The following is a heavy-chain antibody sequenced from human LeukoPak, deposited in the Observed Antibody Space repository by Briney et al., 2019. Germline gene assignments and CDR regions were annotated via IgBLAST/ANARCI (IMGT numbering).Heavy chain of an antibody. CDR2: IYHSGST. V-gene: IGHV4-38-2*02. D-gene: IGHD3-10*01. CDR1: GYSISSGYY. Sequence: SETLSLTCTVSGYSISSGYYWGWILQPPGKGLEWIGSIYHSGSTYYNPSLKSRVTISVDTSKNQFSLKLSSVTAADTAVYYCARDGVVRGDWFDPWGQGTLVTVSS. J-gene: IGHJ5*02. CDR3: ARDGVVRGDWFDP.